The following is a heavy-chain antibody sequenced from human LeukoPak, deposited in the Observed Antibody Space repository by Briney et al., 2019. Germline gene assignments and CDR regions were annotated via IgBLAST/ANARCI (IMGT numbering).Heavy chain of an antibody. D-gene: IGHD3-10*01. CDR1: GDSTNAYY. V-gene: IGHV4-59*01. CDR3: ARVRDGPRGTHFDF. Sequence: SETLSLTCTVSGDSTNAYYWGWIRQSPGKGLQYIGYTYYTGGTHYSPSLHSRVTMSIDTSKNQFSLKLHSVTAADTAMYYCARVRDGPRGTHFDFWGQGTLVTVSS. J-gene: IGHJ4*02. CDR2: TYYTGGT.